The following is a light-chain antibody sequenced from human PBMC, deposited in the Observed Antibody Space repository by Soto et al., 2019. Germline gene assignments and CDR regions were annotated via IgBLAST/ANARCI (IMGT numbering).Light chain of an antibody. CDR3: QRYNNLHPLT. CDR2: GAS. J-gene: IGKJ4*01. V-gene: IGKV3-15*01. CDR1: QSVSSN. Sequence: EIVMTHSPATLSVSPGERATLSCRASQSVSSNLAWYQQKPGQAPRLLIYGASTTATGSPARFSGSGSGTEFTLTISSLESEDFAVYYCQRYNNLHPLTFGGGTKVDIK.